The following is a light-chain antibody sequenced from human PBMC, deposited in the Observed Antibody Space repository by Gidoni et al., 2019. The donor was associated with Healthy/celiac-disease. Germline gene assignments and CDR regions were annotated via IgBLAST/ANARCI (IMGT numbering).Light chain of an antibody. V-gene: IGLV2-23*01. CDR3: CSYAGSSTWV. CDR1: SSDVGSYNL. CDR2: EGS. J-gene: IGLJ3*02. Sequence: QSALTQPASASGSPGQSITISCTGTSSDVGSYNLVSWYQQHPGKAPKRMIYEGSKRPSGVSNRFSGSKSGNTASLTISGLQAEDEADYYCCSYAGSSTWVFGGGTKLTVL.